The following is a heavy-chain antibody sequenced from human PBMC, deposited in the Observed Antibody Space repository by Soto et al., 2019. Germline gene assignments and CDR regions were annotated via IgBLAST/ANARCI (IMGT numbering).Heavy chain of an antibody. D-gene: IGHD1-1*01. CDR2: SSAHNGNT. CDR1: GYGFTTYG. J-gene: IGHJ4*02. V-gene: IGHV1-18*01. CDR3: ERGRYGDY. Sequence: QVHLVQSGAEVKKPGASVKVSCKGSGYGFTTYGITWVRQAPGPGLEWMAWSSAHNGNTNDDQKLQGRVTVTRDTSRTKAYMELRRLRSDDPAAAYCERGRYGDYWGQGALVTVSS.